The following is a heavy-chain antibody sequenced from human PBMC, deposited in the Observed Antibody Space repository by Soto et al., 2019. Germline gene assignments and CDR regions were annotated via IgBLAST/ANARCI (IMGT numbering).Heavy chain of an antibody. CDR3: VRRVSGNYDY. Sequence: EVQLAESGGGMVQPGGSLRLSCVASGFTFSSYDMHWVRQAPGKGLEYVSSISSNGGTTYYGNSVKGRFTISRDNSKKTLYLQMGSLRADDMAVYYCVRRVSGNYDYWGQGTLVTVSS. V-gene: IGHV3-64*01. CDR2: ISSNGGTT. D-gene: IGHD1-7*01. J-gene: IGHJ4*02. CDR1: GFTFSSYD.